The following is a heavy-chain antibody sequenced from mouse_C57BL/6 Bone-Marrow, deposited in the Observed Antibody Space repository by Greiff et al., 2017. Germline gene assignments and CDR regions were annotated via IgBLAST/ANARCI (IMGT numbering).Heavy chain of an antibody. J-gene: IGHJ2*01. CDR2: ISNLAYSI. CDR1: GFTFSDYG. CDR3: ARLRRGNFDY. Sequence: DVMLVESGGGLVQPGGSLKLSCAASGFTFSDYGMAWVRQAPRKGPEWVAFISNLAYSIYYADTVTGRFTISRENAKNNLYLEMSSLRSEDTAMYYCARLRRGNFDYWGQGTTLTVSS. V-gene: IGHV5-15*01.